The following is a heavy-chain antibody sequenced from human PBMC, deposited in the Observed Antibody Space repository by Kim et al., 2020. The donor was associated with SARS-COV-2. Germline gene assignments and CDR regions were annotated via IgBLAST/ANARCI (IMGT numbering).Heavy chain of an antibody. V-gene: IGHV3-48*03. Sequence: GGSLRLSCAASGFTFSSYEMNWFRQAPGKGLEWVSYISTRGNTIYYAYSVQGRFTISRDNGKNSLCLQMNGLRAEDTALYYCARYCSSTSCYIGGRYYYSMDVWGEGTTVTVSS. D-gene: IGHD2-2*02. CDR1: GFTFSSYE. CDR3: ARYCSSTSCYIGGRYYYSMDV. J-gene: IGHJ6*03. CDR2: ISTRGNTI.